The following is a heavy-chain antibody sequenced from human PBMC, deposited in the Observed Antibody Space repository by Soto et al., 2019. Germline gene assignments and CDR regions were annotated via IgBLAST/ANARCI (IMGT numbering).Heavy chain of an antibody. Sequence: SGTLFLTRTVSGGSISSVYWGWIPPPPGKGLEWIGYIYYSGSTNYNPSLKSRVTISVDTSKNQFSLKLSSVTAADTAVYYCASHCSSTSCYDYYYYYMDVWGKGTTVSVSS. CDR1: GGSISSVY. V-gene: IGHV4-59*01. D-gene: IGHD2-2*01. J-gene: IGHJ6*03. CDR3: ASHCSSTSCYDYYYYYMDV. CDR2: IYYSGST.